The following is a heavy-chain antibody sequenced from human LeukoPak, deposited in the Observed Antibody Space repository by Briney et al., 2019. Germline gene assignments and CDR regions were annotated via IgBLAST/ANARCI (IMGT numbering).Heavy chain of an antibody. J-gene: IGHJ4*02. D-gene: IGHD6-19*01. V-gene: IGHV3-15*01. CDR2: IKSKTDGGTT. CDR3: TTDSSAPRDY. CDR1: GFSFSDTW. Sequence: GGSLRLSCVGSGFSFSDTWMRWVRQSPGKGLEWVGRIKSKTDGGTTDYAAPVKGRFTISRYDSKNTLYLQMDSLKTEDTAVYYCTTDSSAPRDYWGQGTLVTVSS.